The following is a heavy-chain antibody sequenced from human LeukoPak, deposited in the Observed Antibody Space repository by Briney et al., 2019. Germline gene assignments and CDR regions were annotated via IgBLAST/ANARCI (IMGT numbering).Heavy chain of an antibody. V-gene: IGHV3-74*01. CDR1: GFTLNKYW. D-gene: IGHD2-2*01. Sequence: GGSLRLSCAASGFTLNKYWMHWVRQAPGKGLVWVSRINKDGSSISYADSVRGRFTISRDNAKNTLYLQMNNLRAEDTAVYYCTRIPADQTFFDFWGQGTLVTVSS. CDR2: INKDGSSI. J-gene: IGHJ4*02. CDR3: TRIPADQTFFDF.